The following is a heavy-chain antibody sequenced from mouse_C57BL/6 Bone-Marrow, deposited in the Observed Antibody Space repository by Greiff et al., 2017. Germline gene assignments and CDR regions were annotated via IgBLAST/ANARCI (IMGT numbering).Heavy chain of an antibody. CDR1: GISITTGNYR. CDR3: ARERMGDYGPFAY. J-gene: IGHJ3*01. Sequence: EVKLQESGPGLVKPSQTVFLTCTVTGISITTGNYRWSWIRQFPGNKLEWIGYIYYSGTITYNPSLTSRTTITIDTPKNQFFLEMNSLTAEDTATYYCARERMGDYGPFAYWGQGTLVTVSA. CDR2: IYYSGTI. D-gene: IGHD2-4*01. V-gene: IGHV3-5*01.